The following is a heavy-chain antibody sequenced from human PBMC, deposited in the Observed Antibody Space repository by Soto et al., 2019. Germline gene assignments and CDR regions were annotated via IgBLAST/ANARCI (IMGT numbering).Heavy chain of an antibody. CDR3: ARGSTDSYPGSRIFDF. CDR2: ITDTGGDA. Sequence: GGSLRLSCVASGLTFGSRAMTWVRQAPGEGLQWVSTITDTGGDAKYADSVRGRFVNTRDNSKKTLYLQMTSLTAEDSAMYYCARGSTDSYPGSRIFDFWGRGTLVTVSS. D-gene: IGHD3-10*01. CDR1: GLTFGSRA. V-gene: IGHV3-23*01. J-gene: IGHJ4*02.